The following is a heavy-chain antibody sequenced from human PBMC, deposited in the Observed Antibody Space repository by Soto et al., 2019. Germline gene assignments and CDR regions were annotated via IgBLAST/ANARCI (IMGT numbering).Heavy chain of an antibody. V-gene: IGHV3-23*01. J-gene: IGHJ4*02. CDR1: GFTFSSYA. CDR3: AKGLPYCTNGVCYTGFDY. Sequence: EVQLLESGGGSVQPGGSLRLSCAASGFTFSSYAMSWVRQAPGKGLEWVSAISGSGGSTYYADSVKGRFTISRDNSKNTLYLQMNSLRAEDTAVYYCAKGLPYCTNGVCYTGFDYWGQGTLVTVSS. CDR2: ISGSGGST. D-gene: IGHD2-8*01.